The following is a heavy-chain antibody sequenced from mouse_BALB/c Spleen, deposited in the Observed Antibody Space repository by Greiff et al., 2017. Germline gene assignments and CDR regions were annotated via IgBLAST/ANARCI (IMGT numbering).Heavy chain of an antibody. CDR2: ISSGGST. V-gene: IGHV5-6-5*01. J-gene: IGHJ2*01. CDR1: GFTFSSYA. Sequence: EVKVEESGGGLVKPGGSLKLSCAASGFTFSSYAMSWVRQTPEKRLEWVASISSGGSTYYPDSVKGRFTISRDNARNILYLQMSSLRSEDTAMYYCARGGMITYYFDYWGQGTTLTVSS. CDR3: ARGGMITYYFDY. D-gene: IGHD2-4*01.